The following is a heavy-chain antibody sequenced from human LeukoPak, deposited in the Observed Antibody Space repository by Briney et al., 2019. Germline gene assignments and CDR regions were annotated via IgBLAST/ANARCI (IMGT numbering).Heavy chain of an antibody. V-gene: IGHV3-15*01. D-gene: IGHD3-22*01. CDR3: TTNYYDSSGYLDY. CDR2: IKSKTDGGTT. CDR1: RFTFSSYS. J-gene: IGHJ4*02. Sequence: GGSLRLSCAASRFTFSSYSMNWVRQAPGKGLEWVGRIKSKTDGGTTDYAAPVKGRFTISRDDSKNTLYLQMNSLKTEDTAVYYCTTNYYDSSGYLDYWGQGTLVTVSS.